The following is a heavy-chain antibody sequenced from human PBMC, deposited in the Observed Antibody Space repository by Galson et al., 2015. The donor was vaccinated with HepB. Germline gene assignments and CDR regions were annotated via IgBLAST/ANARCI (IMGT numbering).Heavy chain of an antibody. CDR1: GYSFTSYW. V-gene: IGHV5-51*03. CDR3: ATVTRHFGVVTKYYFDY. Sequence: QSGAEVKKPGESLKISCKGSGYSFTSYWIGWVRQMPGKGLEWMGIIYPGDSDTRYSPSFQGQVTISADKSISTAYLQWSSLKASDTAMYYCATVTRHFGVVTKYYFDYWGQGTLVTVSS. D-gene: IGHD3-3*01. J-gene: IGHJ4*02. CDR2: IYPGDSDT.